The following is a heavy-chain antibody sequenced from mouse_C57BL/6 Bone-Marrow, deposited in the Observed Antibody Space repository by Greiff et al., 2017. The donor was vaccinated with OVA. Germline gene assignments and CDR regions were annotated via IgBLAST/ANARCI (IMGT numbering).Heavy chain of an antibody. J-gene: IGHJ2*01. CDR2: IDPENGDT. Sequence: EVQLQQSGAELVRPGASVKLSCTASGFNIKDDYMHWVKQRPEQGLEWIGWIDPENGDTEYASKFQGKATITADTSSNTAYLQLSSLTSEDTAVYYCTTRNYYGSSYGYWGQGTTLTVSS. V-gene: IGHV14-4*01. CDR3: TTRNYYGSSYGY. CDR1: GFNIKDDY. D-gene: IGHD1-1*01.